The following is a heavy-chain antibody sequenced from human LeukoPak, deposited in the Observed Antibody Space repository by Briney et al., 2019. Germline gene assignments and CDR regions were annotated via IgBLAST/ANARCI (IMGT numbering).Heavy chain of an antibody. V-gene: IGHV4-34*01. CDR3: ARGTDCSGGSCYSTWERGVATHDY. D-gene: IGHD2-15*01. CDR1: GGSFSGYY. J-gene: IGHJ4*02. CDR2: INHSGSA. Sequence: PSETLSLTCAVYGGSFSGYYWSWIRQPPGKGLEWIGEINHSGSANYNPSLKSRVTISVDTSKNQFSLKLSSVTAADTAVYYCARGTDCSGGSCYSTWERGVATHDYWGQGTLVTVSS.